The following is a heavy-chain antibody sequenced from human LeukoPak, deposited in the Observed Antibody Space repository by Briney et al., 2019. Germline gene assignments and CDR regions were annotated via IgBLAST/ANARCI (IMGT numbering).Heavy chain of an antibody. Sequence: SETLSLTCTVSGYSISSGYYWGWIRQPPGKGLEWIGSIYHSGSTYYNPSLKGRVTISVDTSKNQFSLKLSSVTAADTAVYYCAGVTGSSWAYYYYMDVWGKGTTVTVSS. CDR2: IYHSGST. CDR3: AGVTGSSWAYYYYMDV. D-gene: IGHD6-13*01. CDR1: GYSISSGYY. J-gene: IGHJ6*03. V-gene: IGHV4-38-2*02.